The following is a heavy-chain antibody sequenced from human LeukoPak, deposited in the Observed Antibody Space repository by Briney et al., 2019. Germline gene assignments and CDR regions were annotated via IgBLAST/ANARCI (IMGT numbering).Heavy chain of an antibody. D-gene: IGHD5-18*01. V-gene: IGHV3-30*02. CDR3: AKDQESGYSYGSRGGDFQH. J-gene: IGHJ1*01. CDR2: IRYDGSNK. Sequence: GGSLRLSCAASGFTFSSYGMHWVRQAPGKGLEWVAFIRYDGSNKYYADSVKGRFTISRDNSKNTLYLQMNSLRAEDTAVYYCAKDQESGYSYGSRGGDFQHWGQGTLVTVSS. CDR1: GFTFSSYG.